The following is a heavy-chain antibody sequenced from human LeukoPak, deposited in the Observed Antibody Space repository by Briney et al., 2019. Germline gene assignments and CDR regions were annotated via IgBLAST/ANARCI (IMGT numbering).Heavy chain of an antibody. Sequence: TGGSLRLSCAASGFTVSSCGMSWVRQASGKGLELVSAISGSGGSTYYADSVNDRCTISTDNSKNTLYLQMNSLRAEAKAVYYCATDGSGSYRPDLFDYRGPGTLVTASS. CDR1: GFTVSSCG. V-gene: IGHV3-23*01. D-gene: IGHD3-10*01. J-gene: IGHJ4*02. CDR2: ISGSGGST. CDR3: ATDGSGSYRPDLFDY.